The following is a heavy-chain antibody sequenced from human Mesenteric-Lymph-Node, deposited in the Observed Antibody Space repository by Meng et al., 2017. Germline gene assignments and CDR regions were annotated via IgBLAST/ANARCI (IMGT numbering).Heavy chain of an antibody. D-gene: IGHD5-12*01. Sequence: GESLKISCAASGFTFSSYEMNWVRQAPGKGLEWVSYISNSGNSIYYADSVRGRFTISRDNAKNSLYLQMNSLRAEDTAVYYCAKFSVATIAGSFYFDYWGQGTLVTVSS. V-gene: IGHV3-48*03. CDR3: AKFSVATIAGSFYFDY. CDR1: GFTFSSYE. J-gene: IGHJ4*02. CDR2: ISNSGNSI.